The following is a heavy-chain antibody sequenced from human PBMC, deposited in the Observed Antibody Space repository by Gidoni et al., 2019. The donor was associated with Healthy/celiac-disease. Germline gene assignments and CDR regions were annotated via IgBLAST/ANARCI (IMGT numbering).Heavy chain of an antibody. CDR3: ARGWFGELLPVYFDY. D-gene: IGHD3-10*01. J-gene: IGHJ4*02. CDR1: GGSVSSGSYY. Sequence: QVQLQESGPGLVKPSATLSLTCTVSGGSVSSGSYYWSWIRQPPGKGLEWIGYIYYSGSTNYNPSLKSRVTISVDTSKNQFSLKLSSVTAADTAVYYCARGWFGELLPVYFDYWGQGTLVTVSS. CDR2: IYYSGST. V-gene: IGHV4-61*01.